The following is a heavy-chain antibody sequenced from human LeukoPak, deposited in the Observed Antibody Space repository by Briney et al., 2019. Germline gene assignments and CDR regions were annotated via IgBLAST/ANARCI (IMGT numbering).Heavy chain of an antibody. CDR1: GGTFSSYA. CDR2: IIPILGIA. D-gene: IGHD3-10*01. CDR3: ARVFGRESNAFDI. Sequence: SVKVSCKASGGTFSSYAISWVRQAPGQGLEWMGRIIPILGIANYAQKFQGRVTITADKSTSTAYMELSSLRSEVTAVYYCARVFGRESNAFDIWGQGTMVTVSS. V-gene: IGHV1-69*04. J-gene: IGHJ3*02.